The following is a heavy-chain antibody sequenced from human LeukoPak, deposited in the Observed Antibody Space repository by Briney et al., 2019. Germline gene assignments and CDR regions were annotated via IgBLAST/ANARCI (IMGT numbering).Heavy chain of an antibody. J-gene: IGHJ4*02. CDR2: TYYRSKWYN. Sequence: SQTLSLTCAISGDSVSSNSAAWNWIRQSPSRGFEWLGRTYYRSKWYNDYAVSVRSRITINPDTSKNQFSLQLNSVTPEDTAVYYCGRGSGEALDYWGQGTLSPSPQ. CDR1: GDSVSSNSAA. CDR3: GRGSGEALDY. D-gene: IGHD2-15*01. V-gene: IGHV6-1*01.